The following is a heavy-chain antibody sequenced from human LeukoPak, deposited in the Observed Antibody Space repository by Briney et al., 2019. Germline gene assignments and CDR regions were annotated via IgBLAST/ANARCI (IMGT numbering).Heavy chain of an antibody. CDR1: GGSVSSGTHY. V-gene: IGHV4-61*01. D-gene: IGHD1-1*01. CDR2: IYYSGIT. CDR3: ARDPSNLGLFDY. J-gene: IGHJ4*02. Sequence: PSETLSLTCTVSGGSVSSGTHYWNWIRQPPGKGLEWIGYIYYSGITTYNPSFKSRVTISVDTSKNQFSLKLNSVTAADTAVYYCARDPSNLGLFDYWGQGTLVTVSS.